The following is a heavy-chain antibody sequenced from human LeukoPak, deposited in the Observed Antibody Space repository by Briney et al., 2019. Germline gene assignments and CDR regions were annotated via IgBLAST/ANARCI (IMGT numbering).Heavy chain of an antibody. V-gene: IGHV1-2*06. CDR3: ARGRVTMVRGAFFDP. CDR2: INPNSGGT. D-gene: IGHD3-10*01. J-gene: IGHJ5*02. CDR1: GYTFTGYY. Sequence: ASVKVSCKASGYTFTGYYMHWVRQAPGQGLEWMGRINPNSGGTNYAQKFQGRVTMPRDTSIRTAYMELSRLRSDDTAVYYCARGRVTMVRGAFFDPWGQGTLVTVSS.